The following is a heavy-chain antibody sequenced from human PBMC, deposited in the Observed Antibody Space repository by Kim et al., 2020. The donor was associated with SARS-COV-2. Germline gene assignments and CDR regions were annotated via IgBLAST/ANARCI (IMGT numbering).Heavy chain of an antibody. CDR3: AKDLVSSSFRAFHI. V-gene: IGHV3-9*01. CDR2: LSWNSGVI. D-gene: IGHD6-6*01. J-gene: IGHJ3*02. CDR1: GFTFGDFD. Sequence: GGSLRLSCAASGFTFGDFDMHWVRQVPGKGLEWVSGLSWNSGVIGYADSVKGRFTISRHNAENSLYLQMNSLRAEATAFYYCAKDLVSSSFRAFHIWGQG.